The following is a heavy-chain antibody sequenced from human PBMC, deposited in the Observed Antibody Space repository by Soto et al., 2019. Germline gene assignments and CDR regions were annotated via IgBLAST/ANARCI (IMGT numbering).Heavy chain of an antibody. CDR2: IKQDGSEK. Sequence: EVQLVESGGGLVQPGGSLRLSCAASGFTFSSYWMSWVRQAPGKGLEWVANIKQDGSEKYYVDSVKGRFTISRDNAKNSLYLQRNSLRAEDTAVYYCARLNSSSSGYYYYGMDVWGQGTTVTVSS. CDR3: ARLNSSSSGYYYYGMDV. CDR1: GFTFSSYW. J-gene: IGHJ6*02. D-gene: IGHD6-6*01. V-gene: IGHV3-7*03.